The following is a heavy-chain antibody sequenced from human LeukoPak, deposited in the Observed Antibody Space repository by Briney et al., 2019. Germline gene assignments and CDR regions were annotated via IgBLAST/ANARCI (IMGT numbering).Heavy chain of an antibody. V-gene: IGHV3-21*01. CDR2: ISSSSSYI. D-gene: IGHD6-19*01. CDR1: GFTFSSYS. J-gene: IGHJ4*02. CDR3: ARQQWLGGAYYFDY. Sequence: GGSLRLSCAASGFTFSSYSMNWVRQAPGKGLEWVSSISSSSSYIYYADSMKGRFTISRDNARNSLYLQMNSLRAEDTAVYYCARQQWLGGAYYFDYWGQGTLVTVSS.